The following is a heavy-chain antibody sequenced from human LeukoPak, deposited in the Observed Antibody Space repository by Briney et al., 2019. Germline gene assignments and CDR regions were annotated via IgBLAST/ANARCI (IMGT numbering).Heavy chain of an antibody. V-gene: IGHV4-34*01. D-gene: IGHD2-2*01. CDR2: IYHSGST. Sequence: SETLSLTCAVYGGSFSGYYWSWIRQPPGKGLEWIGYIYHSGSTYYNPSLKSRVTISVDRSKNQFSLKLSSVTAADTAVYYCARANLGYCSSTSCYRHFDYWGQGTLVTVSS. CDR3: ARANLGYCSSTSCYRHFDY. J-gene: IGHJ4*02. CDR1: GGSFSGYY.